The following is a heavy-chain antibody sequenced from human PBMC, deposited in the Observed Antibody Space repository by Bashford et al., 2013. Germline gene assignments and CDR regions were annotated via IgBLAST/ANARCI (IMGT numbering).Heavy chain of an antibody. CDR1: GGTISSTSFY. CDR3: ARSWGSSPKRDFYH. Sequence: ETLSLTCSVSGGTISSTSFYWGWIRQPPRKGLEWIGSISYSGSTYYNPSLKSRVTTSVDTSKNQFSLNLSSVAAADTAVYYCARSWGSSPKRDFYHWGQGTLVTVSS. J-gene: IGHJ4*02. D-gene: IGHD6-6*01. V-gene: IGHV4-39*01. CDR2: ISYSGST.